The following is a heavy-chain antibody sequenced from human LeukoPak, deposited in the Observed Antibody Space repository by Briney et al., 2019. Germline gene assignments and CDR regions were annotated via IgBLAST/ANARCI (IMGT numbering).Heavy chain of an antibody. CDR3: AKALVTTLINTYQIDF. Sequence: PGGSLRLSCAASGFTFSTYGMHWFRQSPGKGLDWVAFIRYDESKEFYADSLKGRFTVSRDNSQNTLFLQINSLRTEDTAVYYCAKALVTTLINTYQIDFWGQGTLVTVSS. D-gene: IGHD4-23*01. CDR1: GFTFSTYG. CDR2: IRYDESKE. J-gene: IGHJ4*02. V-gene: IGHV3-30*02.